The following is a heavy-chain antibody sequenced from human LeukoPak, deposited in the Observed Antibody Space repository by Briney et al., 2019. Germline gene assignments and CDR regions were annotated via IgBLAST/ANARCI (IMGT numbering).Heavy chain of an antibody. D-gene: IGHD3-22*01. V-gene: IGHV4-34*01. CDR1: GGSFSGYY. Sequence: PSETLSLTCAVYGGSFSGYYWSWIRQPPGKGLEWSGEINHSGSTNYNPSLKIRVTISVDTSKNQFSLKLSSVTAADTAVYYCARGGIYYYDSRDHDAFDLWGQGTMVTVSS. CDR2: INHSGST. J-gene: IGHJ3*01. CDR3: ARGGIYYYDSRDHDAFDL.